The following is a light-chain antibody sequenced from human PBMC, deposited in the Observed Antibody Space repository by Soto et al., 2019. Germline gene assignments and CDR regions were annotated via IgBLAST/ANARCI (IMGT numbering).Light chain of an antibody. CDR3: QQRSNWPRT. V-gene: IGKV3-15*01. Sequence: EIVMTQSPATLSVSPGDRATLSCRAGQPLNNNVAWYQHKPGQAPRLLIYGASTRATGISARFSGSGSGTEFTLTISSLQSEDFAVYYCQQRSNWPRTFGQGTKVEIK. J-gene: IGKJ1*01. CDR1: QPLNNN. CDR2: GAS.